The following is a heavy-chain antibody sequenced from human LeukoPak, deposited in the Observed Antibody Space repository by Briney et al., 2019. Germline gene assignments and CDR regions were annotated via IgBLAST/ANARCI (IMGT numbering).Heavy chain of an antibody. CDR3: ASGSGSYSYFDY. J-gene: IGHJ4*02. CDR1: GYAFTSYY. Sequence: ASVKVSCKASGYAFTSYYMHWVRQAPGQGLGWMGIINPSGGSTSYAQKFQGRVTMTRDTSTSTVYMELSSLRSEDTAVYYCASGSGSYSYFDYWGQGTLVTVSS. D-gene: IGHD1-26*01. V-gene: IGHV1-46*01. CDR2: INPSGGST.